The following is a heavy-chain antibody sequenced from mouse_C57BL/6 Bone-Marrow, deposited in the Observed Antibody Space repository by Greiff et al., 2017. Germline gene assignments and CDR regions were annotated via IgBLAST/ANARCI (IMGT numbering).Heavy chain of an antibody. Sequence: VMLVESGPGLVQPSQSLSITCTVSGFSLTSYGVHWVRQSPGKGLEWLGVIWSGGSTDYNAAFISRLSISKDNSKSQVFFKMNSLQADDTAIYYCARNSAVVPHFDVWGTGTTVTVSS. CDR2: IWSGGST. D-gene: IGHD1-1*01. CDR3: ARNSAVVPHFDV. CDR1: GFSLTSYG. V-gene: IGHV2-2*01. J-gene: IGHJ1*03.